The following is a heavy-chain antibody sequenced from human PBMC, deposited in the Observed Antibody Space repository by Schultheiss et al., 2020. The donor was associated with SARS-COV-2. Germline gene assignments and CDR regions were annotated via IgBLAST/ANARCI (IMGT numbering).Heavy chain of an antibody. CDR1: GGSISSYY. CDR3: ARGTQWLALLRYYGLDV. D-gene: IGHD6-19*01. V-gene: IGHV4-34*01. J-gene: IGHJ6*02. CDR2: INHSGST. Sequence: SQTLSLTCTVSGGSISSYYWSWIRQPPGKGLEWIGEINHSGSTNYNPSLKSRVTMSVDTSKNQFSLKLNSVTAADTAVYYCARGTQWLALLRYYGLDVWGQGTTVTVSS.